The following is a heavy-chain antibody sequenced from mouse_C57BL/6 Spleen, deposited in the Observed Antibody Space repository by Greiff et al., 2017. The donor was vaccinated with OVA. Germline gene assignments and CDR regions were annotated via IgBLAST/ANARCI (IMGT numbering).Heavy chain of an antibody. V-gene: IGHV1-69*01. D-gene: IGHD1-1*02. Sequence: QVQLQQPGAELVMPGASVKLSCKASGYTFTSYWMHWVKQRPGQGLEWLGEIDPSDSYTNYNQKFKGKSTLTVDKSSSTAYMQLSSLTSEDSAVYYCARAVGRWYFDYWGQGTTLTVSS. CDR2: IDPSDSYT. J-gene: IGHJ2*01. CDR3: ARAVGRWYFDY. CDR1: GYTFTSYW.